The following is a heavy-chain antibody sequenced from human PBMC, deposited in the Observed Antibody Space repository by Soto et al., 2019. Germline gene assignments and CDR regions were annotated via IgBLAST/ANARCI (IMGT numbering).Heavy chain of an antibody. J-gene: IGHJ4*02. V-gene: IGHV1-24*01. D-gene: IGHD2-2*01. Sequence: ASVKVSCKVSGYSLSDLSIHWVRQAPGKGLEWMGGLDAEDGETIYAQKLQGRGTMTEDTSTDTAYMELSSLTSEDAAMYYCATLPRTIERTPAAIWSFDSWGQGTLVTVSS. CDR3: ATLPRTIERTPAAIWSFDS. CDR2: LDAEDGET. CDR1: GYSLSDLS.